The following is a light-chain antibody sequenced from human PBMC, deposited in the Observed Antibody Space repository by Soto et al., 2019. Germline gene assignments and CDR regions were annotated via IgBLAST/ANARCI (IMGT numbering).Light chain of an antibody. J-gene: IGKJ1*01. CDR2: DAS. CDR3: LQQRYMGWT. Sequence: ILLNQSPSTLSASPGERATLTCRASLSVSSYLAWYQQKPGQAPRLLIYDASYRATGIPARFIGSGSGTDLFLSTITRLHQDVVSNYYLQQRYMGWTFGQGTKVDIK. V-gene: IGKV3-11*01. CDR1: LSVSSY.